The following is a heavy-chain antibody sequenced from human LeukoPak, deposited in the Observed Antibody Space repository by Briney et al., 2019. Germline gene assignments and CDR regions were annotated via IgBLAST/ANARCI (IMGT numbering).Heavy chain of an antibody. J-gene: IGHJ4*02. V-gene: IGHV3-48*02. CDR1: GFTFSSYA. D-gene: IGHD3-22*01. CDR3: ARDTYYYDSSGYYFDY. CDR2: ISSSSSTI. Sequence: GGSLRLSCAASGFTFSSYAMRWVRQAPGKGLEWVSYISSSSSTIYYADSVKGRFTISRDNAKNSLYQQMNSLRDEDTAVYYCARDTYYYDSSGYYFDYWGQGTLVTVSS.